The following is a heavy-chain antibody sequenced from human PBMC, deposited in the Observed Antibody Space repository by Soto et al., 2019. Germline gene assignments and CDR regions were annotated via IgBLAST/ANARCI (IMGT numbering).Heavy chain of an antibody. CDR2: IYHSGST. D-gene: IGHD5-18*01. V-gene: IGHV4-4*02. CDR1: GGSISSSNW. Sequence: PWETLSLTCAVSGGSISSSNWWSWVRRPPGKGLEWIGEIYHSGSTNYNPSLKSRVTISVDKSKNQFSLKLSSVTAADTAVYYCARKYESSYGPNTYFDYWGQGTLVTVSS. J-gene: IGHJ4*02. CDR3: ARKYESSYGPNTYFDY.